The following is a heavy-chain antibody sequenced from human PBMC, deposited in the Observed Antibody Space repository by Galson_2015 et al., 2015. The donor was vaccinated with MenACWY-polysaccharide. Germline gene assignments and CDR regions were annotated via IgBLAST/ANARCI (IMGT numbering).Heavy chain of an antibody. V-gene: IGHV1-18*04. D-gene: IGHD2-15*01. Sequence: SVKVSCKASGYTFNNYAINWVRQAPGQGLEWMGWINTYNGNTNYAQKVHGRVTVTADSNTAYMEPQSLRSDDTAVYYCARDAGGTEDYWGQGTLVTVSP. CDR3: ARDAGGTEDY. J-gene: IGHJ4*02. CDR2: INTYNGNT. CDR1: GYTFNNYA.